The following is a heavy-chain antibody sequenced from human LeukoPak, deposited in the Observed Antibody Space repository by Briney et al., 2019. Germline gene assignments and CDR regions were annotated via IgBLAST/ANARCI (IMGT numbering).Heavy chain of an antibody. V-gene: IGHV3-30*02. Sequence: PGGSLRLSCAASEFTFSSYGMYWVRQAPGKGLEWVAFIRSDGSNKYYADSVKGRFTISRDNSKNTLYLQMNSLRAEDTAVYYCAKDVWVSQQRGTHFHYWGQGTLVTVSS. CDR3: AKDVWVSQQRGTHFHY. CDR2: IRSDGSNK. CDR1: EFTFSSYG. D-gene: IGHD2-15*01. J-gene: IGHJ4*02.